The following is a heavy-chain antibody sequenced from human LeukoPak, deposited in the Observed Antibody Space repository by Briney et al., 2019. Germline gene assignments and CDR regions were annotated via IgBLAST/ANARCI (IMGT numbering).Heavy chain of an antibody. CDR1: GYTFTGYY. Sequence: ASVKVSFKASGYTFTGYYMHWVRQAPGQGLEWMGRINPNSGGTNYAQKFQGRVTITRDTSISTAYMELSRLRSDDTAVYYCARMSVAVAGYWFDHWGQGTLVTVSS. CDR2: INPNSGGT. V-gene: IGHV1-2*06. D-gene: IGHD6-19*01. CDR3: ARMSVAVAGYWFDH. J-gene: IGHJ5*02.